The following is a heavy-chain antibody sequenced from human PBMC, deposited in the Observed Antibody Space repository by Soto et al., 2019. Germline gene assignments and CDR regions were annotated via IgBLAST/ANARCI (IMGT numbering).Heavy chain of an antibody. CDR1: GGSISTYY. CDR2: IDYSGTTST. J-gene: IGHJ4*02. V-gene: IGHV4-59*01. CDR3: ARGHYYYDG. Sequence: QVQLQESGPGLVNPSETLSLTCTVSGGSISTYYSSWIRQSPGKGLEWIAYIDYSGTTSTNYNPPLKRRVTKSLDASKNLFSLKLSSVAAGDTAVYYCARGHYYYDGWGQGALVTVSS.